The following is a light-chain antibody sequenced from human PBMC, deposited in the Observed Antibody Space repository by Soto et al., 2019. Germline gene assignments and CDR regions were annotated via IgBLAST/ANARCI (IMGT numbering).Light chain of an antibody. CDR2: GNS. CDR3: QSYDSSLSGSGV. Sequence: QLVLTQPPSVSGAPGQRVTISCTGSSSNIGAGYDVHWYQQLPGTAPKLLIYGNSNRPSGVPDRSSGSKSGTSASLAITGLQAEDEADYYCQSYDSSLSGSGVFGGGTKLTVL. J-gene: IGLJ2*01. CDR1: SSNIGAGYD. V-gene: IGLV1-40*01.